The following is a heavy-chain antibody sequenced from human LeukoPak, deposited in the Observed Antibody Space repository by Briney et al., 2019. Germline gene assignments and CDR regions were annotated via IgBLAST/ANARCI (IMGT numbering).Heavy chain of an antibody. V-gene: IGHV1-2*02. CDR3: ASEPRYCSGLSCYSLDY. CDR1: GYTFTVYY. CDR2: INHNSGGT. J-gene: IGHJ4*02. Sequence: AAVRDSCRESGYTFTVYYMHGGGQAPGEGGERRGWINHNSGGTNYTQKFQGRDTITRDTSISTAYMELSRLRSDDTAVYYCASEPRYCSGLSCYSLDYWGQGTLVTVSS. D-gene: IGHD2-15*01.